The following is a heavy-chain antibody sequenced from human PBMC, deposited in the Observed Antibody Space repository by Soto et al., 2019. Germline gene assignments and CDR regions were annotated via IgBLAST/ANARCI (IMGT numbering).Heavy chain of an antibody. D-gene: IGHD2-2*01. Sequence: GGALRLSCAASGFTFSSYAISWVRQAPGKGLEWVSAISVSGGSTYYADSVKGRFTISRDNSKNTLYLQMNSLRAEDTAVYYCAKGAHIVVVPAAIGPFDPWGQGTLVTVSS. V-gene: IGHV3-23*01. CDR1: GFTFSSYA. CDR3: AKGAHIVVVPAAIGPFDP. J-gene: IGHJ5*02. CDR2: ISVSGGST.